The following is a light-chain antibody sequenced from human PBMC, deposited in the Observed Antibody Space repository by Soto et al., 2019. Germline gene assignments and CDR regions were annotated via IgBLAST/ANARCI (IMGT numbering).Light chain of an antibody. CDR1: QSVSSSY. J-gene: IGKJ3*01. CDR3: QQYGSSPPVT. V-gene: IGKV3-20*01. CDR2: GAS. Sequence: EIVLTQSPGTLSLSPGERATLSCRASQSVSSSYLAWYQQKPGQAPRLLIYGASNRATGIPARFSGSGSGTDFTLTISNLEPEDFAVYYCQQYGSSPPVTFGPGTKVDIK.